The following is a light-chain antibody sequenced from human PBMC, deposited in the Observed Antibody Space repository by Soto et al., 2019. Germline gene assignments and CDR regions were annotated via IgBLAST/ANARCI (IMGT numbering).Light chain of an antibody. Sequence: VLTPSPGTLSLSPGERATLSCRASQTLSSRHLAWYQQKPGQAPRLLIYGSSSRATDIPDRFSGSGSGTDFTLTISSLQPDDFATYYCQQYNSYPWTFGQGTKVDIK. J-gene: IGKJ1*01. CDR3: QQYNSYPWT. CDR2: GSS. CDR1: QTLSSRH. V-gene: IGKV3-20*01.